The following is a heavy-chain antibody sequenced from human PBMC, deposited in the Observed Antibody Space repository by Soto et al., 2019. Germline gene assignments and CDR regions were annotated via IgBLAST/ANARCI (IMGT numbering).Heavy chain of an antibody. J-gene: IGHJ3*02. D-gene: IGHD6-19*01. CDR3: AKGEEWLVDAFDI. CDR1: GFTFSSYA. Sequence: EVQLLESGGGLVQPGGSLRLSCAASGFTFSSYAMSWVRQAPGKGLEWVSAISGSGGSTYYADSVKGRFTISRDNSKNTLYLQMNRLRAEDTAVYYCAKGEEWLVDAFDIWGQGTMVTVSS. CDR2: ISGSGGST. V-gene: IGHV3-23*01.